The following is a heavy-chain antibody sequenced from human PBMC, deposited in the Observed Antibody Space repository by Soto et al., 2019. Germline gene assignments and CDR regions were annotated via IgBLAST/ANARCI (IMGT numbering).Heavy chain of an antibody. CDR2: IYYSGST. J-gene: IGHJ4*02. CDR3: ASLFPRVVPAAIYFDY. CDR1: CGSISSGSYY. V-gene: IGHV4-39*01. D-gene: IGHD2-2*01. Sequence: SETLSLTCTVSCGSISSGSYYWGWIRQPPGKGLEWIGSIYYSGSTYYNPSLKSRVTISVDTSKNQFSLKLSSVTAADTAVYYCASLFPRVVPAAIYFDYWGQGTLVTVSS.